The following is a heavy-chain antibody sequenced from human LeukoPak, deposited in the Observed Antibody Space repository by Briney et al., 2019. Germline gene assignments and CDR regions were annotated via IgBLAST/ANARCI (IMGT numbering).Heavy chain of an antibody. V-gene: IGHV3-30-3*01. CDR3: AKDLLEWFHTHPNFDY. J-gene: IGHJ4*02. CDR1: GFTFSSYA. Sequence: GRSLRLSCAASGFTFSSYAMHWVRQAPGKGLEWVAVISYDGSNKYYADSVEGRFTISRDNSKNTLYLQMNSLRAEDTAVYYCAKDLLEWFHTHPNFDYWGQGTLVTVSS. D-gene: IGHD3-3*01. CDR2: ISYDGSNK.